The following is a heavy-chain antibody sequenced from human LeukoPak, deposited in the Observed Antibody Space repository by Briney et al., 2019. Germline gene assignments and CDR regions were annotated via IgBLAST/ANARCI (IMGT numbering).Heavy chain of an antibody. CDR3: ARGFNWFDP. V-gene: IGHV4-61*09. Sequence: SQTLSLTCTVSGGSISSGSYSWSWIRQPAGKGLEWIGHIHTSGNTIYNPSLKSRVTISVDTSKNQFSLKLTSVTAADTAVYYCARGFNWFDPWGQGTLVTVSS. CDR1: GGSISSGSYS. CDR2: IHTSGNT. J-gene: IGHJ5*02.